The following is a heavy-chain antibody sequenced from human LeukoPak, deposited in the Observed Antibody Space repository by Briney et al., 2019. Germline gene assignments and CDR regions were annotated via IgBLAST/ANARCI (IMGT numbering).Heavy chain of an antibody. Sequence: GGSLRLSCAASGFTFDDYAMHWVRQAPGKGLEWVSGISWNSGSIDYADSVKGRFTISRDNAKNSLYLQMNSLRAEDTAVYYCARAHYGDDYYFDYWGQGTLVTVSS. CDR1: GFTFDDYA. D-gene: IGHD4-17*01. V-gene: IGHV3-9*01. CDR2: ISWNSGSI. J-gene: IGHJ4*02. CDR3: ARAHYGDDYYFDY.